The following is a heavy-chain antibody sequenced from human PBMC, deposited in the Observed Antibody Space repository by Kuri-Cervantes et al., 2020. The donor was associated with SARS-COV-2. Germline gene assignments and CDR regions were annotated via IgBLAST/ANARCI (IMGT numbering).Heavy chain of an antibody. CDR1: GYTFTSYD. V-gene: IGHV1-8*03. Sequence: ASVKVSCKASGYTFTSYDINWVRQAPGQGLEWMGWMNPNSSNTGYAQKFQGRVTITRNTSISTAYMELSSLRSEDTAVYYCTTGEPMTTVKDVWGKGTTVTVSS. CDR3: TTGEPMTTVKDV. D-gene: IGHD4-17*01. J-gene: IGHJ6*04. CDR2: MNPNSSNT.